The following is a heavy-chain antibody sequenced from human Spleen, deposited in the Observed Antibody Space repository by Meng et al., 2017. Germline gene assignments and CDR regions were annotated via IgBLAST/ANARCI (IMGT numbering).Heavy chain of an antibody. D-gene: IGHD6-19*01. CDR3: ARVSVAGKGNWFDP. V-gene: IGHV1-8*03. J-gene: IGHJ5*02. CDR1: GYTFTSYD. Sequence: ASVKVSCKASGYTFTSYDINWVRQATGQGLEWMGWMNPNSGNTGYAQKFQGRVTITADESTSTAYMELSSLRSEDTAVYYCARVSVAGKGNWFDPWGQGTLVTVSS. CDR2: MNPNSGNT.